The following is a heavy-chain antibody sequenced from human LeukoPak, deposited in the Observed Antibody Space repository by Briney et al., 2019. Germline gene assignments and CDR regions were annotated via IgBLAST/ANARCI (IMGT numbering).Heavy chain of an antibody. J-gene: IGHJ4*02. CDR2: INHSGST. CDR3: ARDFREPFDY. CDR1: GVSFSGYY. D-gene: IGHD1-14*01. Sequence: NPSETLSLTCAVYGVSFSGYYWSWIRQPPGKGLEWIGEINHSGSTNYNPSLKSRVTISVDTSKNQFSLKLSSVPAAVTAVYYCARDFREPFDYWGQGTLVTVSS. V-gene: IGHV4-34*01.